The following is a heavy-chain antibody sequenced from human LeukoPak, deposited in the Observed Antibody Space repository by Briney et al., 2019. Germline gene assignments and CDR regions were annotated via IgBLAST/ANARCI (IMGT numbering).Heavy chain of an antibody. J-gene: IGHJ5*02. D-gene: IGHD2-2*02. V-gene: IGHV4-61*01. Sequence: PSETLSLTCAVSGYSISSGYYWSWIRQPPGKGLEWIGYIYYSGSTNYNPSLKSRVTISVDTSKNQFSLKLGSVTAADTAVYYCAREYCSSTSCYTGEWFDPWGQGTLVTVSS. CDR1: GYSISSGYY. CDR2: IYYSGST. CDR3: AREYCSSTSCYTGEWFDP.